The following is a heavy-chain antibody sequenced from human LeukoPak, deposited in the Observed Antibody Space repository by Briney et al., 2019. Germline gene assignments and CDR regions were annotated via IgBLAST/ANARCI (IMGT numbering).Heavy chain of an antibody. V-gene: IGHV4-61*08. CDR2: IYYTAST. D-gene: IGHD4-17*01. CDR1: GGSISSGDYS. J-gene: IGHJ4*02. CDR3: ARGGNYGDYDGYFDY. Sequence: SETLSLTCAFSGGSISSGDYSWSWVRQPPGKGLEWIGYIYYTASTNYNPSLRSRVTISVDTSKNQFSLKLTSVTAADTAVYYCARGGNYGDYDGYFDYWGQGTLVTVSS.